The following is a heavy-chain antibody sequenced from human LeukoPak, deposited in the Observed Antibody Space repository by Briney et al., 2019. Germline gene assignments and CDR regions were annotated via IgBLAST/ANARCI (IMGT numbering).Heavy chain of an antibody. CDR1: GYSFTSYW. CDR3: ARLGASGNSGLYGLDI. CDR2: IHPGDSDT. Sequence: GESLKISCQGSGYSFTSYWIGWVRQKPGKGLEWMGIIHPGDSDTRYRPSFQGQVTISADKSISTAYLQWSSLKASDTAMYYCARLGASGNSGLYGLDIWGQGTMVTVSS. V-gene: IGHV5-51*01. D-gene: IGHD6-19*01. J-gene: IGHJ3*02.